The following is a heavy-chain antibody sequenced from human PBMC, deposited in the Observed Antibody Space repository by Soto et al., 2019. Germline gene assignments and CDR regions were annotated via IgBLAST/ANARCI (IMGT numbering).Heavy chain of an antibody. CDR2: INTDGSDT. D-gene: IGHD3-22*01. J-gene: IGHJ4*02. CDR1: GFTFSSYW. CDR3: ARTGYYYDTSGYDFDY. V-gene: IGHV3-74*01. Sequence: GSLVLSCSASGFTFSSYWMHWVRQAPGKGLVWVSHINTDGSDTTYADSVKGRFAISRDNAKNTLYLQMNSLRAEDTAVYYCARTGYYYDTSGYDFDYWGQGIPVTVYS.